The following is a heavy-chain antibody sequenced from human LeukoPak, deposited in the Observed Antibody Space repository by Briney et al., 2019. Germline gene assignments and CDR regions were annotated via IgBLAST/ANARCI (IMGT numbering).Heavy chain of an antibody. V-gene: IGHV3-23*01. J-gene: IGHJ4*02. Sequence: PGGSLRLSCAASGFTFSSYAMSWARQAPGKGLEWVSGITGSGANTYYADSVKGRFTISRDNSKNTLYLQMHSLRAEDTAVYYCAKEHRYGLDYLDHWGQGTLVTVSS. CDR1: GFTFSSYA. CDR3: AKEHRYGLDYLDH. CDR2: ITGSGANT. D-gene: IGHD5-18*01.